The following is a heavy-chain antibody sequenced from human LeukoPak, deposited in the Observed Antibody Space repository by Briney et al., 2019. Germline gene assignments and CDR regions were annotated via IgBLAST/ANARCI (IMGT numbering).Heavy chain of an antibody. J-gene: IGHJ4*02. CDR1: GGSIGSSSYY. Sequence: PSETLSLTCTVSGGSIGSSSYYWGWIRQPPGKGLEWIGSIYYSGSTYYNPSLKSRVTISVDTSKNQFSLKLSSVTAADTAVYYCARSLLRFGTYYFDYWGQGTLVTVSS. D-gene: IGHD3-10*01. V-gene: IGHV4-39*01. CDR2: IYYSGST. CDR3: ARSLLRFGTYYFDY.